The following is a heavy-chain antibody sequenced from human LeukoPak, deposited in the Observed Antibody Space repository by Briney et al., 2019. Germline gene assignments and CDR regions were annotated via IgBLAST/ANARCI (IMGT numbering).Heavy chain of an antibody. V-gene: IGHV3-9*01. Sequence: PGGSLRLSCAASGFTFDDYTMHWVRQAPGKGLEWVSGISWNSGSIGYADSVKGRFTISRDNAKNSLYLQMNSLRAEDTALYYCAKDPMVRGVRPIYMDVWGKGTTVTISS. CDR2: ISWNSGSI. CDR3: AKDPMVRGVRPIYMDV. D-gene: IGHD3-10*01. CDR1: GFTFDDYT. J-gene: IGHJ6*03.